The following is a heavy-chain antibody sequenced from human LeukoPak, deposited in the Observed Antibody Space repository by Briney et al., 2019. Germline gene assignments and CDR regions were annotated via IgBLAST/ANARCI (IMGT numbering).Heavy chain of an antibody. Sequence: SQTLSLTCTVSGGSISSGDYYWSWIRQPPGKGLEWIGYIYHSGSTNYNPSLKSRVTISVDTSKNQFSLKLSSVTAADTAVYYCARDLTYSSSTNNWFDPWGQGTLVTVSS. D-gene: IGHD6-6*01. CDR2: IYHSGST. V-gene: IGHV4-61*08. J-gene: IGHJ5*02. CDR3: ARDLTYSSSTNNWFDP. CDR1: GGSISSGDYY.